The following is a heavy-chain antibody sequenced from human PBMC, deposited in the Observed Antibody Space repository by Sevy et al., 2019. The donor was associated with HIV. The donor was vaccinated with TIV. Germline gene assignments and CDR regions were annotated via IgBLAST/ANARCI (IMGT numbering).Heavy chain of an antibody. J-gene: IGHJ6*02. CDR3: ANSRGRYEGSSWLYYYYLMDV. CDR1: GFTFSRYG. D-gene: IGHD6-13*01. Sequence: GGSLRLSCAAAGFTFSRYGMHWARQAPGKGLEWMAVISSDGSDKEYAESVKGRFTVSRDNSKDTVYLQMNSLRLEDTAIYYCANSRGRYEGSSWLYYYYLMDVWGQGTTVTVSS. CDR2: ISSDGSDK. V-gene: IGHV3-30*18.